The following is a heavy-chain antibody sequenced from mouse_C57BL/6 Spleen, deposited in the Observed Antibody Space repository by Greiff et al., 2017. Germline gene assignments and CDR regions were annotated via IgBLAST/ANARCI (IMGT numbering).Heavy chain of an antibody. CDR2: FDPNSGGT. CDR3: ASDGVFQFAY. Sequence: QVQLQQPGAELVKPGASVKLSCKASGYTFTSYWMHWVKQRPGRGLEWIGRFDPNSGGTKYNEKFKSKATLTVDKPSSTAYMQLSSLTSEDSAVYCYASDGVFQFAYWGQGTLVTVSA. V-gene: IGHV1-72*01. CDR1: GYTFTSYW. D-gene: IGHD2-3*01. J-gene: IGHJ3*01.